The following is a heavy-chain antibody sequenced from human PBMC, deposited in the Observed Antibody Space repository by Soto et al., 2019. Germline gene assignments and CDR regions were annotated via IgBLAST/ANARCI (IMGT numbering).Heavy chain of an antibody. J-gene: IGHJ1*01. CDR1: GYTFTNSD. V-gene: IGHV1-8*01. CDR3: ARRPHCSFGICYYGLDN. D-gene: IGHD2-15*01. Sequence: QVQLVQSGAEVKKPGASVKVSCKASGYTFTNSDINWVRQAPGQGLEWMGWMNPDSGHAAYAQKFQGRVKLTTSTATSTVYREMGSLGSEDTAVYYGARRPHCSFGICYYGLDNWSQGPLVTVSS. CDR2: MNPDSGHA.